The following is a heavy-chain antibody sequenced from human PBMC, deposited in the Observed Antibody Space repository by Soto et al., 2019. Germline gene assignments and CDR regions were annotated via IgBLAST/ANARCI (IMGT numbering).Heavy chain of an antibody. J-gene: IGHJ6*04. D-gene: IGHD3-22*01. V-gene: IGHV5-51*01. CDR1: GYSFTSYW. CDR2: IYPGDSDT. CDR3: ARQIYDSSGYCCPALDV. Sequence: GESLKISCKGSGYSFTSYWIGWVRQMPGKGLEWMGIIYPGDSDTRYSPSFQGQVTISADRSISTAYLQWSSLKASDTAMYYCARQIYDSSGYCCPALDVWGKGTTVTVSS.